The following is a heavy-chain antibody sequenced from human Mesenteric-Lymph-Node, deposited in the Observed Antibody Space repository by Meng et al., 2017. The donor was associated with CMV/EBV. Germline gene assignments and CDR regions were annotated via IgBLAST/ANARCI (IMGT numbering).Heavy chain of an antibody. CDR3: ARESFGMDV. Sequence: SETLSLTCSVSGVSISRSSYYWAWIRQPPGKGLEWIGNIFYTGQTFYNPSLKSRVTVSVDTSKNQFSLKLSSVTAADTAVYYCARESFGMDVWGQETTVTVSS. CDR2: IFYTGQT. CDR1: GVSISRSSYY. V-gene: IGHV4-39*07. J-gene: IGHJ6*02.